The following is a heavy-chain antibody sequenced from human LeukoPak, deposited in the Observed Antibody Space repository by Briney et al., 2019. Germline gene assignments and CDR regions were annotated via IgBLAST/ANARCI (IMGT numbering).Heavy chain of an antibody. CDR2: INPNSGGT. CDR1: GYTFTGYY. CDR3: ARGPSMVRTQFDP. D-gene: IGHD3-10*01. V-gene: IGHV1-2*04. J-gene: IGHJ5*02. Sequence: GASVKVSCKASGYTFTGYYMHWVRQAPGQGLEWMGWINPNSGGTNYARKFQGWVTMTRDTSISTAYMELSRLRSDDTAVYYCARGPSMVRTQFDPWGQGTLVTVSS.